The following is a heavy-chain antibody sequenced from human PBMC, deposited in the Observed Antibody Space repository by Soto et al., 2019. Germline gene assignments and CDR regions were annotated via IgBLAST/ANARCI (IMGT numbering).Heavy chain of an antibody. Sequence: SETLSLTCTVSGGSISSYYWSWIRQSPGKGPEWIGYVYHSGTTNYNPSLESRVTMSLDTSKNQFSLKLNAVTTADTAVYYCARGTDRWGQGTLVTVSS. V-gene: IGHV4-59*01. CDR1: GGSISSYY. CDR3: ARGTDR. J-gene: IGHJ5*02. CDR2: VYHSGTT.